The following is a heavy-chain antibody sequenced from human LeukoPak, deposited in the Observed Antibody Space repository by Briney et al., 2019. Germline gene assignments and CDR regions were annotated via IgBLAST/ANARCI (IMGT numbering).Heavy chain of an antibody. J-gene: IGHJ4*02. CDR1: GFTFSTHW. Sequence: PGGSLRLSCAASGFTFSTHWMIWVRQAPGKGLEWVAHVSKDGIEKQYVDSVKGRFTISRDNAKNSVYLQVNSLRAEDSAVYYCVSGGGWILDYWGQGILVTVSS. V-gene: IGHV3-7*01. CDR3: VSGGGWILDY. D-gene: IGHD6-19*01. CDR2: VSKDGIEK.